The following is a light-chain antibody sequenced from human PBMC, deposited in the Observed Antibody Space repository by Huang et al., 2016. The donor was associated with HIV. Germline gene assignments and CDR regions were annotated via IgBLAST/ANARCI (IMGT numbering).Light chain of an antibody. V-gene: IGKV2-28*01. CDR2: LAS. Sequence: IVLTQSPLFLPVTPGEPASLSCRSSQSLLHSSGYNYLDWYLQKPGQSPQLLIYLASKRASGVPDRCSGSGSGTDCTLKISRVEAEDVGVYYCMQALQTPPYTFGQGTKLEIK. CDR1: QSLLHSSGYNY. CDR3: MQALQTPPYT. J-gene: IGKJ2*01.